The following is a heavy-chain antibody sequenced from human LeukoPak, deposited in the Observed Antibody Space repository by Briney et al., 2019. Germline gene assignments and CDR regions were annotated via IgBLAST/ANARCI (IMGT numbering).Heavy chain of an antibody. CDR1: GGTFSKYT. Sequence: GSSVKVSCKASGGTFSKYTISWVRQRPGQGLEWMGGITPLFGTANYAQKFQGRVTITADESASTAYMELSSLRSEDTAVYYCAREGYSNGWYRYWGQGTLVTVSS. J-gene: IGHJ4*02. CDR3: AREGYSNGWYRY. V-gene: IGHV1-69*01. D-gene: IGHD6-19*01. CDR2: ITPLFGTA.